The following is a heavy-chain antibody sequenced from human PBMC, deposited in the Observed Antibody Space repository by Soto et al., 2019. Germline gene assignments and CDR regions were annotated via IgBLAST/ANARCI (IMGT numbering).Heavy chain of an antibody. J-gene: IGHJ6*02. V-gene: IGHV1-69*13. CDR1: GGTLPKYG. Sequence: GAPGKVTSKDFGGTLPKYGILSGGPAPGQGLEWMGGIIPIFGTANYAQKFQGRVTITADESTSTAYMELSSLRSEDTAVYYCARGRDSTYYYYGMDVWGQGTTVTVSS. CDR3: ARGRDSTYYYYGMDV. CDR2: IIPIFGTA.